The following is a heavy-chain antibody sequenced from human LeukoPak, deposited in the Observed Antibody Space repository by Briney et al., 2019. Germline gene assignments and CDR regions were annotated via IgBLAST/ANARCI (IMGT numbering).Heavy chain of an antibody. CDR2: INWNGGSA. CDR1: GFTFDDYG. V-gene: IGHV3-20*04. Sequence: PGGSLRLSCAASGFTFDDYGMRWVRQAPGKGLEWVSGINWNGGSADYADSVKGRFTISRDNAKNSLYLQMNSLRAEDTALYYCARGPPPMVRGVMDYWGQGTLVTVSS. J-gene: IGHJ4*02. D-gene: IGHD3-10*01. CDR3: ARGPPPMVRGVMDY.